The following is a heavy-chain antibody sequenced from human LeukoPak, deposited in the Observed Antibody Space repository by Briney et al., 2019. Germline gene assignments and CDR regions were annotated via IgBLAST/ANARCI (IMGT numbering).Heavy chain of an antibody. D-gene: IGHD2/OR15-2a*01. J-gene: IGHJ4*02. CDR1: GFTFDEYA. Sequence: GGALRLSRAASGFTFDEYAMLGVRQAPGKGLEWVSLISGDARSTYYADSVKGRFTISRDNSKNSLYLQMNSLRTEDTALYYCAKDLEYPGAYWGQGTLVTVSS. CDR3: AKDLEYPGAY. V-gene: IGHV3-43*02. CDR2: ISGDARST.